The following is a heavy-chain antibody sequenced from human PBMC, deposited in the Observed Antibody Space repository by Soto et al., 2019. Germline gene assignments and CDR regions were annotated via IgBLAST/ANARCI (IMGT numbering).Heavy chain of an antibody. CDR3: ARESLEMATSG. Sequence: SETLSLTCTVSGGSVSSGSYYWSWIRQPPGKGLEWIGYIYYSGSTNYNPSLKSRVTISVDTSKNQFSMKLSSVTAADTAVYYCARESLEMATSGWGQGTLVTVSS. D-gene: IGHD5-12*01. J-gene: IGHJ4*02. CDR2: IYYSGST. V-gene: IGHV4-61*01. CDR1: GGSVSSGSYY.